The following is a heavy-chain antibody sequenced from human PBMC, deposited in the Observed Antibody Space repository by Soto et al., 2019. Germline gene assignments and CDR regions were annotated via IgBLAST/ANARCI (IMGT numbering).Heavy chain of an antibody. CDR1: GYTFTDYH. J-gene: IGHJ5*02. CDR2: INANNGGA. Sequence: ASVKVSCKASGYTFTDYHIHWVRQAPGQGLEFMGWINANNGGAGSAQQFQGRVTVTRDTSITTVYMELSNLRSDDTAVYYCAREGGSATLQPSYTWFDTWGQGTLVTVSS. D-gene: IGHD6-25*01. V-gene: IGHV1-2*02. CDR3: AREGGSATLQPSYTWFDT.